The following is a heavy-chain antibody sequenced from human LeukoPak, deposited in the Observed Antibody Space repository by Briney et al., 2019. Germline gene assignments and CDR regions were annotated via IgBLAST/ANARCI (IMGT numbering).Heavy chain of an antibody. Sequence: SETLSLTCTVSGGSISSSSYYWGWIRQPPGKGLEWIGSLYYSGSTYYNPSLKSRVTVSVDTSKNQFSLKLSSVTAADTAVYYCARDAARYYYDSSGYGDAFDIWGQGTMVTVSS. V-gene: IGHV4-39*07. CDR2: LYYSGST. J-gene: IGHJ3*02. CDR3: ARDAARYYYDSSGYGDAFDI. CDR1: GGSISSSSYY. D-gene: IGHD3-22*01.